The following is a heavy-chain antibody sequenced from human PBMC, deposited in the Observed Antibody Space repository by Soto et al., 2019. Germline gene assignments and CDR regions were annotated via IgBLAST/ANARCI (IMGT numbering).Heavy chain of an antibody. CDR3: ARPMNYTDSLHS. V-gene: IGHV1-18*01. CDR2: ISAYSGNT. D-gene: IGHD3-3*01. CDR1: GYTFSSYG. Sequence: ASVKVSCKAYGYTFSSYGLSWVRQAPGQGLEWMGWISAYSGNTVYSQNFQGRVTITSDTSANTIYMELGSLRSEDTAVYYWARPMNYTDSLHSWGPGTLVTAPQ. J-gene: IGHJ4*02.